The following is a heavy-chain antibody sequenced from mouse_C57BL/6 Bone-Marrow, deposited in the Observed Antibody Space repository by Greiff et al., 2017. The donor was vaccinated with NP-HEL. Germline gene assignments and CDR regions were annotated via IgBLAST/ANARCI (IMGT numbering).Heavy chain of an antibody. CDR1: GYSFTGYF. V-gene: IGHV1-20*01. J-gene: IGHJ2*01. Sequence: EVQVVESGPELVKPGDSVKISCKASGYSFTGYFMNWVMQSHGKSLEWIGRINPYNGDTFYNQKFKGKATLTVDKSSSTAHMELRSLTSEDSAVYYCAREGKQDYFDYWGQGTTLTVSS. D-gene: IGHD2-1*01. CDR3: AREGKQDYFDY. CDR2: INPYNGDT.